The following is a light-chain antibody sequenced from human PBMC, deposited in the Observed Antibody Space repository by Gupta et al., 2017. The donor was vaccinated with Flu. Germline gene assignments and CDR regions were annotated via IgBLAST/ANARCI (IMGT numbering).Light chain of an antibody. V-gene: IGKV1-33*01. CDR3: QQYGKPPLT. CDR1: QDISNY. Sequence: DIQMTQYPSSLSAYVGDRVTITSKASQDISNYLNWYQQKPGNAPKLLIYDASNLETGVPSRFSGSGSGTDFTVTISSLQPEDIATYYCQQYGKPPLTFGGGTKVEIK. CDR2: DAS. J-gene: IGKJ4*01.